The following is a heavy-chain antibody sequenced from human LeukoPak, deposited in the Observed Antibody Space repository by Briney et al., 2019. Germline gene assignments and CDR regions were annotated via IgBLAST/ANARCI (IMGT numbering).Heavy chain of an antibody. J-gene: IGHJ4*02. D-gene: IGHD6-13*01. V-gene: IGHV3-7*01. CDR3: ARDITGYSSSREDY. CDR1: GFTFSSYW. CDR2: IKQDGSEK. Sequence: GGSLRLSCAASGFTFSSYWMSWVRQAPGKGLEWVANIKQDGSEKYYVDSVKGRFTISRDNAKNSLYLQMNSLRAEGTAVYYCARDITGYSSSREDYWGQGTLVTVSS.